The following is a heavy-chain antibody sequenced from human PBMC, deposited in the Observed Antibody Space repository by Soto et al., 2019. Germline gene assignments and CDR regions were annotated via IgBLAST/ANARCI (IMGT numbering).Heavy chain of an antibody. J-gene: IGHJ6*02. CDR1: GFTFSSYG. V-gene: IGHV3-30*18. Sequence: VGSLRLSCAASGFTFSSYGMHWVRQAPGKGLEWVAVISYDGSNKYYADSVKGRFTISRDNSKNTLYLQMNSLRAEDTAVYYCAKEVAAAGPRYYYYGMDVWGQGTTVTVSS. D-gene: IGHD6-13*01. CDR3: AKEVAAAGPRYYYYGMDV. CDR2: ISYDGSNK.